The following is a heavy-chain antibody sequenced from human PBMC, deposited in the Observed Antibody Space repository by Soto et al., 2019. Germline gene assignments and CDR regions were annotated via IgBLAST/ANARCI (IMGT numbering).Heavy chain of an antibody. D-gene: IGHD6-13*01. CDR2: ISYDGSNK. Sequence: QVQLVESGGGVVQPGRSLRLSCAASGFTFSSYAMHWVRQTPGKGLEWVAVISYDGSNKYYADSVRGQFTISRDNSKNTLYLQMNSLRAEDTAVYYCARIYSSIEYFDYWGQGTLVTDSS. V-gene: IGHV3-30-3*01. CDR1: GFTFSSYA. J-gene: IGHJ4*02. CDR3: ARIYSSIEYFDY.